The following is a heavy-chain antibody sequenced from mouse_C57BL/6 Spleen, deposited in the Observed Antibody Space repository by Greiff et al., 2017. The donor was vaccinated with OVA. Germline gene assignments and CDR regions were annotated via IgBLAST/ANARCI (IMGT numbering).Heavy chain of an antibody. V-gene: IGHV6-3*01. D-gene: IGHD2-2*01. Sequence: EVKLQESGGGLVQPGGSMKLSCVASGFTFSNYWMNWVRQSPEKGLEWVAQIRLKSDNYATHYAESVKGRFTISRDDSKSSVYLQMNNLRAEDTGIYYCTGCGYDRWFAYWGQGTLVTVSA. CDR2: IRLKSDNYAT. CDR3: TGCGYDRWFAY. CDR1: GFTFSNYW. J-gene: IGHJ3*01.